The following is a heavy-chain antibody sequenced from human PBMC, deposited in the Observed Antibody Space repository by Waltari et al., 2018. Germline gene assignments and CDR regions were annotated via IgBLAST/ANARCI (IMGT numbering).Heavy chain of an antibody. Sequence: QVQLQESGPGLVKPSGTLSLTCAVSGGSTSSRNWWSWVRQPPGKGLEWIGEIYHRGSTNYNPSLKSRVTISVDKSKNQFSLKLSSVTAADTAVYYCASLYSNYGSAEYFQHWGQGTLVTVSS. CDR2: IYHRGST. CDR1: GGSTSSRNW. J-gene: IGHJ1*01. CDR3: ASLYSNYGSAEYFQH. V-gene: IGHV4-4*02. D-gene: IGHD4-4*01.